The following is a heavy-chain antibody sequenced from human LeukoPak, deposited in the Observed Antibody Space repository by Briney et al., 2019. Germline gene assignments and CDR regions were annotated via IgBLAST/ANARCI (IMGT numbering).Heavy chain of an antibody. J-gene: IGHJ4*02. V-gene: IGHV3-23*01. CDR3: AKANYYDNSGYYYFDY. Sequence: PGGSLRLSCAASGFGFSNYAMSWVRQAPGKGLEWVSGVSGSGGSTYYADSVQGRFTISRDKSKNTLYLQMNSLRVEDTALYYCAKANYYDNSGYYYFDYWGQGTLVTVSS. CDR1: GFGFSNYA. D-gene: IGHD3-22*01. CDR2: VSGSGGST.